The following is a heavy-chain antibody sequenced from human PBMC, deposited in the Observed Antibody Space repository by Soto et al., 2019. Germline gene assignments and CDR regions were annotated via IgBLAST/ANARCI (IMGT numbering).Heavy chain of an antibody. Sequence: GESLKISCKASGYTFTSDGISWVRQAPGQGLEWMGWISAYNGNTNYAQKLQGRVTMTTDTSTSTAYMELRSLRSDDTAVYYCARDLTPMDIWGQGTMVTVPS. CDR1: GYTFTSDG. J-gene: IGHJ3*02. CDR3: ARDLTPMDI. D-gene: IGHD2-15*01. CDR2: ISAYNGNT. V-gene: IGHV1-18*01.